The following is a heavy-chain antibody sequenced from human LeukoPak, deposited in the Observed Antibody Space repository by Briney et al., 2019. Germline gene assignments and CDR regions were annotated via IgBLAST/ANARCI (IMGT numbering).Heavy chain of an antibody. D-gene: IGHD6-13*01. Sequence: SETLSLTCTVSGGSISSYYWSWVRQPAGKGLEWIGRIYASGNTNYNPSLKGRVTITVDTSKNQFSLNLSSVTAADTAVYYCARGRGSSWYYFDSWGQGTLVTVSS. J-gene: IGHJ4*02. CDR3: ARGRGSSWYYFDS. V-gene: IGHV4-4*07. CDR2: IYASGNT. CDR1: GGSISSYY.